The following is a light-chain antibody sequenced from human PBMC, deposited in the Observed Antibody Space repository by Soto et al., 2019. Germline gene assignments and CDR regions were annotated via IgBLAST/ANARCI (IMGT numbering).Light chain of an antibody. J-gene: IGKJ4*01. CDR2: AAS. Sequence: DIQMTQSPSSLSASVRDRVTITCRASQDISNYLAWYQQKPGKVPKLLIYAASTLQSGVPSRFSGSGSGTDFTLTISSLQPEDVATYYCQKYNNAPLTFGGGTKVEIK. CDR1: QDISNY. V-gene: IGKV1-27*01. CDR3: QKYNNAPLT.